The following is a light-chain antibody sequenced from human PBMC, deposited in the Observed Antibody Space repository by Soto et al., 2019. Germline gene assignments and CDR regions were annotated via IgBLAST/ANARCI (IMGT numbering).Light chain of an antibody. CDR3: QQCDSTPQT. Sequence: DIQMTQSPSSLSASVVDRVTINCLSSHSINSHLNWYQKKPGKPPKLLIHTTSSLQSGVPSRFSGSGTGTDFTLTISSLQPEDFATYYCQQCDSTPQTFGGGTKVDIK. CDR1: HSINSH. J-gene: IGKJ4*01. CDR2: TTS. V-gene: IGKV1-39*01.